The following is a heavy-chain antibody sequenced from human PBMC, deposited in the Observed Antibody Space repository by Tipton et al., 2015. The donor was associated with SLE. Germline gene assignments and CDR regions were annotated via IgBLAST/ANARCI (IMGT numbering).Heavy chain of an antibody. Sequence: SLRLSCAASGFTFSSYDMHWVRQASGKGLEWVSVIGTAGDTNYPGSVKGRFTISRENYKNSFYLQMNSLRAGDTAVYYCARGTFYYMDVWGKGTTVTVSS. D-gene: IGHD1-14*01. CDR3: ARGTFYYMDV. J-gene: IGHJ6*03. V-gene: IGHV3-13*04. CDR1: GFTFSSYD. CDR2: IGTAGDT.